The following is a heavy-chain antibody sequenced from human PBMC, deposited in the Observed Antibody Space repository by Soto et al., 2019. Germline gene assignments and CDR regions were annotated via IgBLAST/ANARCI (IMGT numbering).Heavy chain of an antibody. Sequence: QVQLQESGPGLVKPSQTLSLTCTVSGGSISSGGYFWSWIRHHPGKGLEWIGYIDYSGSTYYSPSLKRRVTTSVDTSKNQFSLRMGSVTAADTAVYYCARGGGDFGRHKGIQFDYWGQGMLVTVSS. CDR1: GGSISSGGYF. J-gene: IGHJ4*02. CDR2: IDYSGST. CDR3: ARGGGDFGRHKGIQFDY. V-gene: IGHV4-31*03. D-gene: IGHD3-3*01.